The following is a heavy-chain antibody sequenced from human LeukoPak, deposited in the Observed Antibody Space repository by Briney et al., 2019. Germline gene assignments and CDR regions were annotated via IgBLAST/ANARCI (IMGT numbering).Heavy chain of an antibody. J-gene: IGHJ4*02. CDR2: ISYDGSNK. D-gene: IGHD4-11*01. CDR3: ARVRPGSNYVDFDY. CDR1: GFTFSSCG. Sequence: PGRSLRLSSAASGFTFSSCGMHWVRQAPGKGLEWVAVISYDGSNKYYAGSVKGRFTISRDNSKSTLYLQMNSLRAEDTAVYYCARVRPGSNYVDFDYWGQGTLVTVSS. V-gene: IGHV3-33*05.